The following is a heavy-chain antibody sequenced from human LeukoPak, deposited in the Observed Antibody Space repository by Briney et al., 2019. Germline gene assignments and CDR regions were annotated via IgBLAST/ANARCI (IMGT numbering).Heavy chain of an antibody. CDR1: GGSITSTNY. V-gene: IGHV4-4*02. J-gene: IGHJ5*02. D-gene: IGHD4-17*01. Sequence: PSETLSLTCGVSGGSITSTNYWTWVRQPPGKGLEWIGEVNLQGSTNYNPSLMGRVAISVDMSENHISLQLTSVTAADTAVYYCARDYGDYFRWFDPWGQGTLVTVSS. CDR3: ARDYGDYFRWFDP. CDR2: VNLQGST.